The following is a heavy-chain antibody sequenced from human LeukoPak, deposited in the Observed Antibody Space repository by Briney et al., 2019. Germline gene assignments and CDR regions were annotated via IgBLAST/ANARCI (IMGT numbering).Heavy chain of an antibody. D-gene: IGHD6-13*01. Sequence: PGGSLRLSCAASGFTFSSYWMHWVRQAPGKGLVWVSRINTDGSSTSYADSVKGRFTISRDNSKNTLYLQMNSLRAEDTAVYYCAKDQWVPLTSSWYAYAFDIWGQGTMVTVSS. CDR2: INTDGSST. CDR3: AKDQWVPLTSSWYAYAFDI. V-gene: IGHV3-74*01. J-gene: IGHJ3*02. CDR1: GFTFSSYW.